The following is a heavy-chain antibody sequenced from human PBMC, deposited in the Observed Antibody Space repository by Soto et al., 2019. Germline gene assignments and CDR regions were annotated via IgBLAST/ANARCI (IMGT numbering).Heavy chain of an antibody. Sequence: QVQLVQSGAEVKKPGASVKVSCKASGYTFTSYDINWVRQATGQGREWMGWMNPNSGNTGYAQKFQGRVTMTRNTSTSTAYLELSSLSSEDTAGYYCARARAVAGFDYWGQGTLVTVSS. J-gene: IGHJ4*02. V-gene: IGHV1-8*01. D-gene: IGHD6-13*01. CDR2: MNPNSGNT. CDR3: ARARAVAGFDY. CDR1: GYTFTSYD.